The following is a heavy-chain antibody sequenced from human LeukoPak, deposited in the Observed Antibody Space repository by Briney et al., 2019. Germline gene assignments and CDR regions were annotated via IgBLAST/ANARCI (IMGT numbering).Heavy chain of an antibody. CDR2: ISTSTGDT. V-gene: IGHV1-18*01. J-gene: IGHJ4*02. CDR3: SRASTIAAPGAIPNDF. CDR1: GYSFILYG. D-gene: IGHD6-13*01. Sequence: GASVKVSCKTSGYSFILYGISWVRRAPGLGPEWMGWISTSTGDTKYTQKFQGRVTLTTDTSTSTAYMELSSLRSDDTAVYFCSRASTIAAPGAIPNDFWGQGTLVTVSS.